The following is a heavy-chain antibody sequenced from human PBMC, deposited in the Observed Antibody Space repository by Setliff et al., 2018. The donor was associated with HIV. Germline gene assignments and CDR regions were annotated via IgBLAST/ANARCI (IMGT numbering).Heavy chain of an antibody. D-gene: IGHD5-12*01. CDR1: GGSVTSGNYF. Sequence: SETLSLTCTVSGGSVTSGNYFWTWIRQPAGKGLEWIGHIYTDGSTNYNPSFRSRVTISVDSSKNQFSLKLSSVTAADTAVYYCARDARWLQFPYFDYWGQGTLVTVSS. CDR3: ARDARWLQFPYFDY. CDR2: IYTDGST. J-gene: IGHJ4*01. V-gene: IGHV4-61*09.